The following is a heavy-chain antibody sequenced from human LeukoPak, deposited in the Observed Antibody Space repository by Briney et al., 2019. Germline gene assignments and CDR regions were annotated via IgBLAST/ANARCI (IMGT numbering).Heavy chain of an antibody. CDR2: ISAYNGNT. D-gene: IGHD6-13*01. J-gene: IGHJ1*01. CDR3: ARDSLLAAAGPEYFQH. CDR1: GYTFTSYG. Sequence: WASVKVSCKASGYTFTSYGISWVRHAPGQGLEWMGLISAYNGNTNYAQKLQGRVTMTTDTSTSTAYMELRSLRSDDTAVYYCARDSLLAAAGPEYFQHWGQGTLVTVSS. V-gene: IGHV1-18*01.